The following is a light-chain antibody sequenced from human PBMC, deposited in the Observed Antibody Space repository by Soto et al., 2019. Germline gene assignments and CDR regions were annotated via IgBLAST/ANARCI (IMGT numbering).Light chain of an antibody. Sequence: EVVLTQSPGTLSLSPGERATLSCRASQAVSSILLAWYQQKPGQAPRLLIYGASSRATGIPDRFSGSGSGTDFTLTISRLEPEDFAVYYCQQYGSSPRTFGQGTKV. CDR1: QAVSSIL. V-gene: IGKV3-20*01. J-gene: IGKJ1*01. CDR2: GAS. CDR3: QQYGSSPRT.